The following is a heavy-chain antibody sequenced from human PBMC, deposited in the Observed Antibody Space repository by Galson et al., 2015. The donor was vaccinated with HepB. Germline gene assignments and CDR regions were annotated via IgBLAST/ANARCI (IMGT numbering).Heavy chain of an antibody. CDR3: ARVGSLSSSWGKAGDAFDI. CDR1: GFTFSSYS. D-gene: IGHD6-13*01. CDR2: ISSSSSTI. V-gene: IGHV3-48*02. J-gene: IGHJ3*02. Sequence: SLRLSCAASGFTFSSYSMNWVRQAPGKGLEWVSYISSSSSTIYYADSVKGRFTISRDNAKNSLYLQTNSLRDEDTAVYYCARVGSLSSSWGKAGDAFDIWGQGTMVTVSS.